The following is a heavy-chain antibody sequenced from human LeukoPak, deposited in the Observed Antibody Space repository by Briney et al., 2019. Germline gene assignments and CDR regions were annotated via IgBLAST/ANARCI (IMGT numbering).Heavy chain of an antibody. J-gene: IGHJ3*02. Sequence: ASVKVSCKVSGYSLNELSMHWVRQAPGKGLEWMGGFDPEDGETIYAQKFQGRVFMTRDTSTSTVYMELSSLKSEDTAVYYCARVRDGYNDAYDIWGQGTMVTVSS. CDR3: ARVRDGYNDAYDI. CDR2: FDPEDGET. V-gene: IGHV1-24*01. CDR1: GYSLNELS. D-gene: IGHD5-24*01.